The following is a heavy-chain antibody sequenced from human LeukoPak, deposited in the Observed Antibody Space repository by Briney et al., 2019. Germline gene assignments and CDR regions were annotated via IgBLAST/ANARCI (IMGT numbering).Heavy chain of an antibody. Sequence: PAGSLRRSCAASGFTFNSFEMNWVRQAPGQGLEWVSYISITGITIYYADSVKGRFTISRDNAKNSLYLQMNSLRAEDTAVYYCARVTESYYDFWSGYEPYDPWGQGTLVTVSS. CDR3: ARVTESYYDFWSGYEPYDP. CDR2: ISITGITI. CDR1: GFTFNSFE. D-gene: IGHD3-3*01. J-gene: IGHJ5*02. V-gene: IGHV3-48*03.